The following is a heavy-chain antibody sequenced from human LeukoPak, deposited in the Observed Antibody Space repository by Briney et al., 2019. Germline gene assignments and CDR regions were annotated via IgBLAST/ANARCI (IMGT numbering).Heavy chain of an antibody. V-gene: IGHV3-30-3*01. CDR3: ARVKGEANYYYYGMDV. D-gene: IGHD3-10*01. CDR1: GFTFSSYA. CDR2: ISYDGSNK. Sequence: PGGSLRLSCAASGFTFSSYAMHWVRQAPGKGLEWVAVISYDGSNKYYADSVKGRFTISRDNSKNTLYLQMNSLRAEDTAVYYCARVKGEANYYYYGMDVWGQGTTVTVSS. J-gene: IGHJ6*02.